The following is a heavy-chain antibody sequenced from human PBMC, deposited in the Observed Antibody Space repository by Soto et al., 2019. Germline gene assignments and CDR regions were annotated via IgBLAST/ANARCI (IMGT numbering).Heavy chain of an antibody. V-gene: IGHV3-23*01. CDR2: ISGSGGST. CDR3: ASLHDIVVVPAAIDY. Sequence: GGSLRLSCAASGFTFSSYAMSWVRQAPGKGLEWVSAISGSGGSTYYADTVKGRFTISRDNSKNTLYLQMNSLRAEDTAVYYCASLHDIVVVPAAIDYWGQGTLVTVS. CDR1: GFTFSSYA. D-gene: IGHD2-2*02. J-gene: IGHJ4*02.